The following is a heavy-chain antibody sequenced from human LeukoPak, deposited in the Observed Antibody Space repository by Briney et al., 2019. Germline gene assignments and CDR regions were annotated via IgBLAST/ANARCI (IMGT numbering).Heavy chain of an antibody. CDR1: GFTFSSYA. CDR2: ISYDGSNK. D-gene: IGHD5-18*01. V-gene: IGHV3-30-3*01. J-gene: IGHJ4*02. Sequence: GGSLRLSCAASGFTFSSYAMHWVRQAPGKGLEWVAVISYDGSNKYYADSVKGRFTISRDNSKNTLYLQMNSLRAGDTAVYYCARDRANSYGARAADFDYWGQGTLVTVSS. CDR3: ARDRANSYGARAADFDY.